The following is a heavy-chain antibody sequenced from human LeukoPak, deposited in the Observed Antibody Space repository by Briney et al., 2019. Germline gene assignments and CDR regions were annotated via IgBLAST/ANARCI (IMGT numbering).Heavy chain of an antibody. CDR2: IYYSGST. J-gene: IGHJ6*02. CDR1: GGSISSYY. CDR3: ARDGSNWSNDYYHGVDV. V-gene: IGHV4-59*01. Sequence: SETLSLTCTVSGGSISSYYWNWIRQPPGKGLEWIGYIYYSGSTNYYPSLKSRVTISVDTSKNQFSLRLSSVTAADTAVYYCARDGSNWSNDYYHGVDVWGQGTTVTVSS. D-gene: IGHD4-11*01.